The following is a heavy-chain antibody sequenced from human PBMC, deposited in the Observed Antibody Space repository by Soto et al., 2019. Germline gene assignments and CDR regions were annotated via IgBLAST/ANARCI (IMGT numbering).Heavy chain of an antibody. CDR1: RFTFSSYA. CDR3: ARRGSGSYYDY. CDR2: ST. J-gene: IGHJ4*03. Sequence: EVQLLESGGGLVQPGGSLRLSCAASRFTFSSYAMRWVRQAPVKGLEWVSASTYYADSVKGRFTISRDNSKNTLYLQMNSMRAEDTAVYYCARRGSGSYYDYWGQGTLVTVSS. V-gene: IGHV3-23*01. D-gene: IGHD1-26*01.